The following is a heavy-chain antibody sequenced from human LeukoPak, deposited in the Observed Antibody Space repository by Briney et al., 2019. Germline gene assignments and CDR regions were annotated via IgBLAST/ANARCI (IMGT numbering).Heavy chain of an antibody. CDR3: ARGLSGITIFGVVNWFDP. D-gene: IGHD3-3*01. V-gene: IGHV1-46*01. CDR2: INPSGGNT. J-gene: IGHJ5*02. CDR1: GYTFTNYY. Sequence: ASVKVSCKASGYTFTNYYMHWVRQAPGQGLEWMGIINPSGGNTGYAQKFQGRVTMTRNTSISTAYMELSSLRSEDTAVYYCARGLSGITIFGVVNWFDPWGQGTLVTVSS.